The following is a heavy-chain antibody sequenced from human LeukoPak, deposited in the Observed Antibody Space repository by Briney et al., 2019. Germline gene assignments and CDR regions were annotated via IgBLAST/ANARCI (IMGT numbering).Heavy chain of an antibody. D-gene: IGHD3-10*01. Sequence: SETLSLTCAGYGESFSSYFWSGISQPPGKELEWIGEINHSGSTNYNASLKSRVTISLDTSKNQFSLKLNSVTATDTAVYYCAYFGGGAFDIWSQGTMVTVSS. CDR3: AYFGGGAFDI. CDR1: GESFSSYF. CDR2: INHSGST. V-gene: IGHV4-34*01. J-gene: IGHJ3*02.